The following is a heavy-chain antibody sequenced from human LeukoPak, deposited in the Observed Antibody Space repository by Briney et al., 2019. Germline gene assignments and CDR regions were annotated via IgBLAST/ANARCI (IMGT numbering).Heavy chain of an antibody. CDR3: ARDHMDSGYDWNWFDP. Sequence: ASVKVSCKASGYTFTSYAMNWVRQAPGQGLEWMGWINTNTGNPTYAQGFTGRFVFSLDTSVSTAYLQISSLKAEDTAVYYCARDHMDSGYDWNWFDPWGQGTLVTVSS. CDR1: GYTFTSYA. V-gene: IGHV7-4-1*02. J-gene: IGHJ5*02. CDR2: INTNTGNP. D-gene: IGHD5-12*01.